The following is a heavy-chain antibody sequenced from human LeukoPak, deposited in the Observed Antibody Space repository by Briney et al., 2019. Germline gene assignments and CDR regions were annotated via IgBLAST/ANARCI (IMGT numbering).Heavy chain of an antibody. D-gene: IGHD2-21*02. CDR3: AQGDWLDY. J-gene: IGHJ4*02. CDR1: TFTFSTYA. CDR2: ISTRRGRT. Sequence: GGSLRLSCAASTFTFSTYAMTSNRQAPGKGLDWVSVISTRRGRTDYAESVKGRFTISRDDSKNTLYLQMNSLRAEDTAVYYCAQGDWLDYWGQGTLVTVSS. V-gene: IGHV3-23*01.